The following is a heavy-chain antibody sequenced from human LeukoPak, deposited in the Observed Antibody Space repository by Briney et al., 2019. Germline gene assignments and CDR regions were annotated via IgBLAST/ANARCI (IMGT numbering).Heavy chain of an antibody. CDR2: ISSDGNKK. V-gene: IGHV3-30*18. D-gene: IGHD3-22*01. J-gene: IGHJ4*02. CDR3: AKLNPWNYYDRSGYGYYFDY. CDR1: GFTFSSYD. Sequence: GGPLRLSCTASGFTFSSYDMHWVRQAPGKGLEWVAVISSDGNKKYYADSVRGRFTISRDNSKNTLYLQMNSLISEDTAVYYCAKLNPWNYYDRSGYGYYFDYWGQGTLVTVSS.